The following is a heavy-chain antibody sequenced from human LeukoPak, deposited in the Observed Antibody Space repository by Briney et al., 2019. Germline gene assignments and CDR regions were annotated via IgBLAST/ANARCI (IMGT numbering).Heavy chain of an antibody. CDR3: AAYNWNGFFDY. V-gene: IGHV4-38-2*02. D-gene: IGHD1-1*01. J-gene: IGHJ4*02. Sequence: SETLSLTCTVSGYSISSGFYWGWIRQPPGKGLQWIGSIFHSGSTYYNPSLKSRVTISVDTSKNQFSLKLSSVTAADTAVYYCAAYNWNGFFDYWGQGTLVTVSS. CDR2: IFHSGST. CDR1: GYSISSGFY.